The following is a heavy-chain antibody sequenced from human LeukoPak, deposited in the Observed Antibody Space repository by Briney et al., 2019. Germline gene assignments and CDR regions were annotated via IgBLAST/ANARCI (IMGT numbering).Heavy chain of an antibody. D-gene: IGHD3-22*01. CDR3: ARGKPTFNYYDSSAYYSFYFDY. CDR2: IYSGGST. V-gene: IGHV3-53*01. J-gene: IGHJ4*02. Sequence: GGSLRLSCAASGFTVSSNYMSWVRQAPGKGLEWVSVIYSGGSTYYADSVKGRFTISRDNSKNTLYLQMNSLRAEDTAVYYCARGKPTFNYYDSSAYYSFYFDYWGQGTLVTVSS. CDR1: GFTVSSNY.